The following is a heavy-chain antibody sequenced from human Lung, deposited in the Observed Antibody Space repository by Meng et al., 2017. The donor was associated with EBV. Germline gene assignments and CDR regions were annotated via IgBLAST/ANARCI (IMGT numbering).Heavy chain of an antibody. J-gene: IGHJ1*01. V-gene: IGHV4-4*02. D-gene: IGHD3-10*01. CDR1: GDSITNHNW. CDR2: TPHRGSS. CDR3: LRGSGGSV. Sequence: QRRVRGAGPALGEPAETLPPPRGVPGDSITNHNWWALVRQPPGKGVGGIGETPHRGSSAYNPSLKSRVSMSIDKSKNQFSLKLTSVTAADTAVYHCLRGSGGSVWGQGTLVTVSS.